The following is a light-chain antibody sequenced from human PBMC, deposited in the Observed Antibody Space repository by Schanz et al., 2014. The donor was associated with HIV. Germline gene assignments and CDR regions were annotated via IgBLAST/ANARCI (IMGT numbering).Light chain of an antibody. V-gene: IGLV2-8*01. CDR1: SGDVGSYNY. J-gene: IGLJ2*01. CDR2: EVS. Sequence: QSALTQPASVSGSPGQSISISCTGTSGDVGSYNYVSWYQQHPGKAPKLMIYEVSERPSGVPDRFSGSKSGNTASLTVSGLQAEDEADYHCSSYRSLNNLIFGGGTKLTVL. CDR3: SSYRSLNNLI.